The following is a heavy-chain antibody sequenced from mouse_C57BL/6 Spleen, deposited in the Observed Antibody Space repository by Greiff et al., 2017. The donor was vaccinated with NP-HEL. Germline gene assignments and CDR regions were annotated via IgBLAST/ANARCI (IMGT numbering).Heavy chain of an antibody. D-gene: IGHD1-1*01. V-gene: IGHV1-9*01. J-gene: IGHJ2*01. CDR3: AKTTPLNYGNSYLFDY. CDR2: ILPGSGST. CDR1: GYTFTGYW. Sequence: VQLVESGAELMKPGASVKLSCKATGYTFTGYWIEWVKQRPGHGLEWIGEILPGSGSTNYNEKFKGKATFTADTSTNTAYMQFNSLTTEDSDIYNCAKTTPLNYGNSYLFDYWGQGTTLTVSS.